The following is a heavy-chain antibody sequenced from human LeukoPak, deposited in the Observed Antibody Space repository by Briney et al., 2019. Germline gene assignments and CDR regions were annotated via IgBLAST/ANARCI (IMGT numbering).Heavy chain of an antibody. Sequence: SETLSLTCSVSGGSISGSDYYWGWIRQPPGKNLEWIGNIYYNGDTYYKPSLKSRATISVDTSKNQFSLKFNSVTAADTAVYFCVRDRGGDYSYFDNWGQGTLVSVSS. CDR2: IYYNGDT. J-gene: IGHJ4*02. V-gene: IGHV4-39*07. CDR3: VRDRGGDYSYFDN. CDR1: GGSISGSDYY. D-gene: IGHD4-17*01.